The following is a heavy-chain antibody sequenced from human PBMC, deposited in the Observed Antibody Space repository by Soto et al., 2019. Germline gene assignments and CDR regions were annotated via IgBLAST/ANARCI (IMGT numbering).Heavy chain of an antibody. CDR3: ANGFCGTNCYYLPN. CDR2: ISNDGSQT. D-gene: IGHD2-15*01. J-gene: IGHJ4*02. V-gene: IGHV3-30*18. CDR1: GYMFSRYG. Sequence: QVQLVESGEGVVQPGRSLRLSCVASGYMFSRYGMHWVRQAPGKGLEWVAVISNDGSQTTYGDSVKGRFTISRDNSKNTVYRQMNSLTTEDTAVYYGANGFCGTNCYYLPNWGQGTLVTVST.